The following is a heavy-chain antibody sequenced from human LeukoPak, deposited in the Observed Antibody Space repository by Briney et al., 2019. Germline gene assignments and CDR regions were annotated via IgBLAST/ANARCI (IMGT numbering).Heavy chain of an antibody. Sequence: GRSLTLSCAASAFTFSNYYTSWIRQAPGKGLEWVSYISSRGSRIYYADYLKGRFTISRDNAKNSLYLQMNSLRPEDTAVYYCARDGKAVAADFDYWGQGTLVTVSS. V-gene: IGHV3-11*01. CDR3: ARDGKAVAADFDY. D-gene: IGHD6-19*01. CDR1: AFTFSNYY. CDR2: ISSRGSRI. J-gene: IGHJ4*02.